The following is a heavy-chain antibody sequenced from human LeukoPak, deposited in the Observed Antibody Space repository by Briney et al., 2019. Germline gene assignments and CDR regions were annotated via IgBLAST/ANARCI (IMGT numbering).Heavy chain of an antibody. CDR1: GFTFSSYA. CDR3: AKDITMVQGVIPDAFDI. D-gene: IGHD3-10*01. J-gene: IGHJ3*02. CDR2: ISWNSGSI. V-gene: IGHV3-9*01. Sequence: GGSLRLSCAASGFTFSSYAMSWVRQAPGKGLEWVSGISWNSGSIGYADSVKGRFTISRDNAKNSLYLQMNSLRAEDTALYYCAKDITMVQGVIPDAFDIWGQGTMVTVSS.